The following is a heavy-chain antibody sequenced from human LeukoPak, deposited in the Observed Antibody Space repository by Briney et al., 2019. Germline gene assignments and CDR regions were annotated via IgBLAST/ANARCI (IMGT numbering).Heavy chain of an antibody. CDR1: GFTVSSNY. CDR3: ARDDSSGYGAVFDI. Sequence: GGSLRLSCAASGFTVSSNYMSWVRQAPGKGLEWVSVIYSGGSTYYADSVKGRFTISRDNSKNTLYLQMNSLRAEDTAVYYCARDDSSGYGAVFDIWGQGTMVTFSS. CDR2: IYSGGST. D-gene: IGHD3-22*01. V-gene: IGHV3-66*01. J-gene: IGHJ3*02.